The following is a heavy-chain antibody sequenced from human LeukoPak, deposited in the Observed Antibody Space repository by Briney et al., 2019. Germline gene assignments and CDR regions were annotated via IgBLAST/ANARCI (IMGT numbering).Heavy chain of an antibody. CDR1: GYSFTYNY. CDR2: INHDSGFN. V-gene: IGHV1-2*02. D-gene: IGHD1-1*01. CDR3: APTPEAYTSNWNV. Sequence: ASVKVSCKTSGYSFTYNYVQWVRQAPGQGGEGMGWINHDSGFNNYAQKFQGRVTMTRDTSIHTAYMEVRRLRPDDTAVYYCAPTPEAYTSNWNVWGQGTLVTVSS. J-gene: IGHJ4*02.